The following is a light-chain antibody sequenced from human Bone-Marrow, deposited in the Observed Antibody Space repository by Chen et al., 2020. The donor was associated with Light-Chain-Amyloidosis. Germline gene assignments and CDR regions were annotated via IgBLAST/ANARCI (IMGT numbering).Light chain of an antibody. CDR2: EDD. J-gene: IGLJ3*02. Sequence: NFMLTQPHSVSEFPGKTVIISCTRSSGSIATNYVQWYQQRPGSSPTTVIYEDDQRPSGVPDRFSGSIDRSSNSASLTISGLKTEEEADYYCQSYQGSSQGVFGGGTKLTVL. V-gene: IGLV6-57*01. CDR3: QSYQGSSQGV. CDR1: SGSIATNY.